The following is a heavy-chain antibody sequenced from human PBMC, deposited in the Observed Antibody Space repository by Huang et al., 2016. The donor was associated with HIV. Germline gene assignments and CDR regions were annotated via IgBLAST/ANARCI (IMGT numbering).Heavy chain of an antibody. Sequence: QVQLVQSGAEVKKPGSSVKVSCKDSGKTISNYVINWVRQAPGQAIGWRGSFIPIFGAPLYAQKFQGRVIISADESTNTAYMDLTSLTFEDTAVYFCARVREMATSYDAFDVWGQGTMVTVSS. V-gene: IGHV1-69*18. CDR1: GKTISNYV. CDR2: FIPIFGAP. J-gene: IGHJ3*01. D-gene: IGHD5-12*01. CDR3: ARVREMATSYDAFDV.